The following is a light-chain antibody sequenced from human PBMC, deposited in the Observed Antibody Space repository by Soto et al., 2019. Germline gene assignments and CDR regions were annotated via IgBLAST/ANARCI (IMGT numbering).Light chain of an antibody. CDR3: SSYAGSNNLV. Sequence: QSALTQPPSASGSPGQSVTISCTGTSSDVGGYNYVSWYQQHPGKAPKLMIYEVSERPSGVPDRFSGSKSGNTASLTVSGRRAEDEADYYCSSYAGSNNLVFGGGTKLTVL. CDR2: EVS. V-gene: IGLV2-8*01. J-gene: IGLJ3*02. CDR1: SSDVGGYNY.